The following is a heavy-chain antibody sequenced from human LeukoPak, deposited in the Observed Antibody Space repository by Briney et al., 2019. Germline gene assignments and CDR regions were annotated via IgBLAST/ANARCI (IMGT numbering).Heavy chain of an antibody. CDR3: ARGADSTWLDY. Sequence: GGSLRLSCAASGFTFSDYYMSWLRQAPGKGLEGVSYISSSGSTIYYADSVKGRFTISRDNAKNSLYLQMNSLRAEDTAVYYCARGADSTWLDYWGQGTLVTVSS. J-gene: IGHJ4*02. CDR2: ISSSGSTI. CDR1: GFTFSDYY. V-gene: IGHV3-11*01. D-gene: IGHD5/OR15-5a*01.